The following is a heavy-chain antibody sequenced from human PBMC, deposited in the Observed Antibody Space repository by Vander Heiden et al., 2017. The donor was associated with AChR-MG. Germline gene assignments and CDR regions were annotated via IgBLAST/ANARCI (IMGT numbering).Heavy chain of an antibody. J-gene: IGHJ3*02. V-gene: IGHV4-38-2*01. D-gene: IGHD2-2*01. CDR1: GYSISSGYY. Sequence: QVQLQESGPGLVKPSETLSLTCAVSGYSISSGYYWGWIRQPPGKGLGWIGSIYNSGGTYYNQSLKSRVTISVDTSKNQFSLKLSSVTAADTAVYYCARYARGSRRAFDIWGQGTMVTVSS. CDR2: IYNSGGT. CDR3: ARYARGSRRAFDI.